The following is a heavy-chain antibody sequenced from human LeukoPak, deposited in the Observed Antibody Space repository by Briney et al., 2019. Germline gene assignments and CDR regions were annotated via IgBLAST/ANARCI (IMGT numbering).Heavy chain of an antibody. V-gene: IGHV3-53*01. J-gene: IGHJ4*02. CDR1: GFTVSSNY. Sequence: GGSLRLSCAASGFTVSSNYMSWVRQAPGKGLEWVSIIYSGGSTFYSDSVKGRFTISRDNSKNTRDLQMNSLRAEATAVYYCVKVYCSGGSCCLDYWGQGPLVTVSS. D-gene: IGHD2-15*01. CDR2: IYSGGST. CDR3: VKVYCSGGSCCLDY.